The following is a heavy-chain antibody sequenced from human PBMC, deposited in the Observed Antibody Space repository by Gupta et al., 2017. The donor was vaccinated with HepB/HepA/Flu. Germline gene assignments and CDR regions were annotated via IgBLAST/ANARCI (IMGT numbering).Heavy chain of an antibody. CDR1: GFTFSNYD. Sequence: ELQLVESGGGLVQPGGSLRLSCVASGFTFSNYDMNWVRQAPGKGLDWVAYISSNGKTINYADSVKGRFTISRDSAKNSLYLQMNSLRVEDTAVYYCASKGRLNGVWLDSGGQGTLVTVSS. CDR2: ISSNGKTI. V-gene: IGHV3-48*03. D-gene: IGHD2-8*01. CDR3: ASKGRLNGVWLDS. J-gene: IGHJ4*02.